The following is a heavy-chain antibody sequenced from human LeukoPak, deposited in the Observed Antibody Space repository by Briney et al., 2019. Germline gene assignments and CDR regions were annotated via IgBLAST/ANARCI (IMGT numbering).Heavy chain of an antibody. CDR2: VNRDGSET. CDR3: ARNNGMDV. CDR1: GFSLSSHW. V-gene: IGHV3-7*03. J-gene: IGHJ6*02. Sequence: GGSLRLSCAASGFSLSSHWMTWVRQVPGRGPEWVANVNRDGSETYYLDSVKGRFTISKDNAKNSLYLQMNSLRAEDTALYHCARNNGMDVWGQGTTVIVSS.